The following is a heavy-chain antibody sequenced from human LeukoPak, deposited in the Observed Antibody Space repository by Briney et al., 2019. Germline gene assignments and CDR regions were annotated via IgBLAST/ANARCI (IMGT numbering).Heavy chain of an antibody. J-gene: IGHJ4*02. V-gene: IGHV4-34*01. CDR2: INHSGST. D-gene: IGHD2-15*01. Sequence: SETLSLTCAVYGGSFSGYYWSWIRQPPGKGLEWIGEINHSGSTNYNPSLKGRVTISVDTSKNQFSLKLSSVTAADTAVYYCARGRLVVVAAGPLRYWGQGTLVTVSS. CDR3: ARGRLVVVAAGPLRY. CDR1: GGSFSGYY.